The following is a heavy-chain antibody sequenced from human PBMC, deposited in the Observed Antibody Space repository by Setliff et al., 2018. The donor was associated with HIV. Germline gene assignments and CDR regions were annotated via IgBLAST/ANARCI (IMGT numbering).Heavy chain of an antibody. D-gene: IGHD5-18*01. CDR3: ARDRYSYGRSYFDY. Sequence: LSLTCAVYGGSFSGYYWSWIRQPPGKGLEWIGEINHYGSTNYNPSLKSRVTISVDTSKNQFSLKLSSVTAADTAVYYCARDRYSYGRSYFDYWGQGTLVTVSS. V-gene: IGHV4-34*01. CDR2: INHYGST. J-gene: IGHJ4*02. CDR1: GGSFSGYY.